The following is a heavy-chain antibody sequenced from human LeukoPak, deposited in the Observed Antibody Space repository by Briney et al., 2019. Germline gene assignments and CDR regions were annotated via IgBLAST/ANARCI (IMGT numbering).Heavy chain of an antibody. D-gene: IGHD1-26*01. CDR2: MNPNSGNT. J-gene: IGHJ4*02. CDR3: ARVDPSIVGANDY. V-gene: IGHV1-8*01. CDR1: GYTFTSYD. Sequence: ASVKVSCKASGYTFTSYDINWVRQATGQGLEWMGWMNPNSGNTGYAQEFQGRVTMTRNTSISTAYMELSSLRSEDTAVYYCARVDPSIVGANDYWGQGTLVTVSS.